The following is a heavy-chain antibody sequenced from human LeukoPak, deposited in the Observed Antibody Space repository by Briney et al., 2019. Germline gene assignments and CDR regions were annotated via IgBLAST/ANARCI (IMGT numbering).Heavy chain of an antibody. CDR1: GFTFSSYG. D-gene: IGHD6-6*01. CDR3: AKVEQLGGLRF. V-gene: IGHV3-23*01. J-gene: IGHJ4*02. CDR2: ISGSGGST. Sequence: GGSLRLSCAASGFTFSSYGMSWVRQAPGKGLEWVSAISGSGGSTYYADSVKGRFTISRDNSKNTLYLQMNSLRAEDTAVYYCAKVEQLGGLRFWGQGTLVTVSS.